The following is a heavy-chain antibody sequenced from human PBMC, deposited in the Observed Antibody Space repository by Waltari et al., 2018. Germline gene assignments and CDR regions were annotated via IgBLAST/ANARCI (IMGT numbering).Heavy chain of an antibody. V-gene: IGHV4-34*01. D-gene: IGHD3-9*01. CDR2: INHSGST. CDR1: GGSFSGYY. CDR3: VRGGIEAYYDILTGLPGYFYMDV. Sequence: QVQLQQWGAGLLKPSETLSLTCAVYGGSFSGYYWSWVRQPPGKGLEWIGEINHSGSTNYNPSLKSRITISVDTSKNQFSLKLSSVTAADTAVYYCVRGGIEAYYDILTGLPGYFYMDVWGKGTTVTVSS. J-gene: IGHJ6*03.